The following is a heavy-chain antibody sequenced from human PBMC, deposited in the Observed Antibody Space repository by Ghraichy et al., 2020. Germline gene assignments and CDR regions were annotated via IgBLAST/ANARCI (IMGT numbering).Heavy chain of an antibody. Sequence: GGSLRLSCVGSGFPFSGYSMNWVRQSPGKGLEWVAYITSSSRTKSYAESVKGRFTISRDNAHNSLYLEMNSLRDEDTAVYYCARASRVVRFFYYDGMDVWGQGTTVTVSS. D-gene: IGHD2/OR15-2a*01. CDR3: ARASRVVRFFYYDGMDV. CDR2: ITSSSRTK. CDR1: GFPFSGYS. J-gene: IGHJ6*02. V-gene: IGHV3-48*02.